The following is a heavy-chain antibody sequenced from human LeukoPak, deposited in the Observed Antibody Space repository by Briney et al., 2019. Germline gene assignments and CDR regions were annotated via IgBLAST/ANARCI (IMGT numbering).Heavy chain of an antibody. Sequence: GGSLRLSCAASGFTFSSYWMSWVRQAPGKGLEWVANIKQDGSEKYYVDSVKGRFTISRDNAKNSLYLQMNSLRAEDTAVYYCATIFGVVTLDYWGQGTLVTVSS. V-gene: IGHV3-7*01. J-gene: IGHJ4*02. CDR2: IKQDGSEK. CDR3: ATIFGVVTLDY. CDR1: GFTFSSYW. D-gene: IGHD3-3*01.